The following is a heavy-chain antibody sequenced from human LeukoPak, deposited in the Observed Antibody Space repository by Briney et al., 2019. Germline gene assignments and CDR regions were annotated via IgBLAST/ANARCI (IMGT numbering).Heavy chain of an antibody. CDR1: GFTFSSYA. CDR3: ARALWPGGFDI. Sequence: GGSLRLSCAASGFTFSSYAMSWGRQAPGKGLEWVSAISGSGGSTYYADSVKGRFTISRDNAKNTLYLQVNSLRAEDTAVYYCARALWPGGFDIWGQGTMVTVSS. CDR2: ISGSGGST. V-gene: IGHV3-23*01. J-gene: IGHJ3*02. D-gene: IGHD3/OR15-3a*01.